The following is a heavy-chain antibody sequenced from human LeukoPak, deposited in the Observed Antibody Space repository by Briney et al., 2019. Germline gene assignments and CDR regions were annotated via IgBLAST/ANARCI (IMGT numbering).Heavy chain of an antibody. CDR2: ISSSSSYI. V-gene: IGHV3-21*01. CDR1: GFTFSSYS. D-gene: IGHD3-10*01. CDR3: ATQRHGSLYFDY. J-gene: IGHJ4*02. Sequence: NAGGSLRLSCAASGFTFSSYSMNWVRQAPGKGLEWVSSISSSSSYIYYADSVKGRFTISRDNAKNSLYLQMNSLRAEDTAVYYCATQRHGSLYFDYWGQGTLVTVSS.